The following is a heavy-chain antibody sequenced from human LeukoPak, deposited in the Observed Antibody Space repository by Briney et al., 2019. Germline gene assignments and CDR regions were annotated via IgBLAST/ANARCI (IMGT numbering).Heavy chain of an antibody. CDR2: LRGDTGDT. CDR3: ARVRDNACDY. D-gene: IGHD1-1*01. V-gene: IGHV1-2*02. J-gene: IGHJ4*02. CDR1: GYTFTGNY. Sequence: ASVKVSCKASGYTFTGNYMHWVRQAPGQGLEWMGWLRGDTGDTDSPQKFKGRVTMTRDTATNTAYMQLSRLTYDDTAIYFCARVRDNACDYWGQGTLVTVSS.